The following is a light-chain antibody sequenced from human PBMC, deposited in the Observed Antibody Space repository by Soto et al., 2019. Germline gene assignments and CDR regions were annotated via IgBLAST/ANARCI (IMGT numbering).Light chain of an antibody. CDR2: DAS. CDR3: QQANSFPVT. J-gene: IGKJ4*01. Sequence: DIQMTQSPSSVSASVGDIVTITCRASQGVSSWVAWYQQKPGKAPKVLIYDASKLQSGVPSRFSGSGSGTDFTLTINYLQPEDFATYYCQQANSFPVTFGGGTKVEIK. V-gene: IGKV1-12*01. CDR1: QGVSSW.